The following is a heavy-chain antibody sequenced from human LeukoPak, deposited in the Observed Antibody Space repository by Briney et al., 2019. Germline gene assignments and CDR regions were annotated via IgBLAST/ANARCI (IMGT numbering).Heavy chain of an antibody. J-gene: IGHJ6*02. CDR2: ISGGGVTT. D-gene: IGHD3-16*01. CDR1: GFTSIAYA. CDR3: ARNQQLGGHSYYYYGMDV. Sequence: GGSLRLSCVGSGFTSIAYALTWARQAPGKGLEWVSGISGGGVTTYYADSVRGRFTISGDNSKNTLYLQMNSLRADDTAIYYCARNQQLGGHSYYYYGMDVWGQGTTVTVSS. V-gene: IGHV3-23*01.